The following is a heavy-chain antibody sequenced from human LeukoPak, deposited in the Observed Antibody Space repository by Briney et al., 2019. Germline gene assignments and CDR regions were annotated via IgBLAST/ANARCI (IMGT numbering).Heavy chain of an antibody. CDR1: GFTVSSNY. CDR3: ARDTAMVNDYYYYYMDV. J-gene: IGHJ6*03. V-gene: IGHV3-66*02. D-gene: IGHD5-18*01. CDR2: IYSGGST. Sequence: GGSLRLSCAASGFTVSSNYMSWVRQAPGKGLEWVLVIYSGGSTYYADSVKGRFTISRDNSKNTLYLQMNSLRAEDTAVYYCARDTAMVNDYYYYYMDVWGKGTTVTVSS.